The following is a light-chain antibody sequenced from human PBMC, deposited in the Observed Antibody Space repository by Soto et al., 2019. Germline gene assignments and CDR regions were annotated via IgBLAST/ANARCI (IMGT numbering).Light chain of an antibody. CDR2: DAS. Sequence: EIVLTQSPATLSLSPGERATLSCRASQSVSRYLAWYQQTPGQAPRLLIYDASNRATGIPARFSGSGSETDFTLTISSLEPEDFAVYYCQQRSSWPRLTFAGGTKVEI. V-gene: IGKV3-11*01. J-gene: IGKJ4*01. CDR1: QSVSRY. CDR3: QQRSSWPRLT.